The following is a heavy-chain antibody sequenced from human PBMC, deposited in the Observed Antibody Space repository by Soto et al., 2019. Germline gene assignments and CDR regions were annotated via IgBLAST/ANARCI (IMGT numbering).Heavy chain of an antibody. CDR3: ARELKAYYYGSGEINWFDP. V-gene: IGHV1-69*04. CDR1: GGTFSSYT. Sequence: SVKVSCKASGGTFSSYTISWVRQAPGQGLEWMGRIIPILGIANYAQKFQGRVTITADKSTSTAYMELSSLRSEDTAVYYCARELKAYYYGSGEINWFDPWGQGTLVTVSS. CDR2: IIPILGIA. J-gene: IGHJ5*02. D-gene: IGHD3-10*01.